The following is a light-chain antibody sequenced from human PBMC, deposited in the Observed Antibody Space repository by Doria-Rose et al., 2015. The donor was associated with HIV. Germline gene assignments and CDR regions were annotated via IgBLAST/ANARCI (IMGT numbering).Light chain of an antibody. V-gene: IGKV3-20*01. Sequence: DIVMTQSSGTLSLSPGERATLSCRASQSFSSTYLAWYQQKPGHAPSLLIYDGSTRATGIPDRFSASGSGTDFTLTINRLEPEDFALYYCHQYGTSWTFGQGTKVEI. CDR3: HQYGTSWT. J-gene: IGKJ1*01. CDR1: QSFSSTY. CDR2: DGS.